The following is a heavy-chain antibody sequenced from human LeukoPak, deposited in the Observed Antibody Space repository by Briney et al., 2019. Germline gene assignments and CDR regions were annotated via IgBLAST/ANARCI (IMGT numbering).Heavy chain of an antibody. CDR1: GFTFSNAW. CDR2: ISSSSSYI. D-gene: IGHD1-26*01. J-gene: IGHJ4*02. V-gene: IGHV3-21*01. CDR3: ARGVGSYPYYFDY. Sequence: PGGSLRLSCAASGFTFSNAWMSWVRQAPGKGLEWVSSISSSSSYIYYADSVKGRFTISRDNAKNSLYLQMNSLRAEDTAVYYCARGVGSYPYYFDYWGQGTLVTVSS.